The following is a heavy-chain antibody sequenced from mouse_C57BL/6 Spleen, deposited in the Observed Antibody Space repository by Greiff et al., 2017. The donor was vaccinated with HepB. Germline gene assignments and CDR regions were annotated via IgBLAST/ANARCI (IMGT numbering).Heavy chain of an antibody. CDR2: IDPSDSYT. CDR3: ARGSSVVDTSYFDY. V-gene: IGHV1-69*01. D-gene: IGHD1-1*01. Sequence: VQLQQPGAELVMPGASVKLSCKASGYTFTSYWMHWVKQRPGQGLEWIGEIDPSDSYTNYNQKFKGKSTLTVDKSSSTAYMQLSSLTSEDAAVYYCARGSSVVDTSYFDYWGQGTTLTVSS. J-gene: IGHJ2*01. CDR1: GYTFTSYW.